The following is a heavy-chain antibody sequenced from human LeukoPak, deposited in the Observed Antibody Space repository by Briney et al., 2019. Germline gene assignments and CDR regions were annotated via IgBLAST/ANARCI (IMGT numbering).Heavy chain of an antibody. D-gene: IGHD5-18*01. CDR1: GFTFSNYA. Sequence: GGSLRLSCAACGFTFSNYAMSWVRQAPGKGLEWVSVISGSGGSTVYADSVKGRFTISRDNSKNTLYVQMNSVRAEDTAVYYCAKEPRYSYGSWGQGTLVTVSS. V-gene: IGHV3-23*01. CDR2: ISGSGGST. CDR3: AKEPRYSYGS. J-gene: IGHJ5*02.